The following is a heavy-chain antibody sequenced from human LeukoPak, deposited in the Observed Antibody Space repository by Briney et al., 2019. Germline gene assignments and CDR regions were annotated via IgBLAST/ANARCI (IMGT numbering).Heavy chain of an antibody. V-gene: IGHV1-69*02. CDR3: ARSPTTLRYYGMDV. D-gene: IGHD1-1*01. CDR2: IIPILVIA. Sequence: ASVKVSCKASGGTFSSYTISWVRQAPGQGLEWMGRIIPILVIAYYAQKFQGRVTITADKSTSTAYMELSSLRSEDTAVYYCARSPTTLRYYGMDVWGQGTTVTVSS. J-gene: IGHJ6*02. CDR1: GGTFSSYT.